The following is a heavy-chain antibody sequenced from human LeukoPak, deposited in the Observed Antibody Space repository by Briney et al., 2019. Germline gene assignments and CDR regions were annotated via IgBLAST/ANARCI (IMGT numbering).Heavy chain of an antibody. D-gene: IGHD2-2*01. V-gene: IGHV4-34*01. CDR3: ARGRTGAAALDF. Sequence: PSETLSLTCAVYGGSFSGHYWTWLRQAPGKGLEWIGESTHSGSTNYNPSLKSRVTISVDTSKNQFSLKLTSMTAADTAVYHCARGRTGAAALDFWGPGTLVTVSS. CDR2: STHSGST. J-gene: IGHJ4*02. CDR1: GGSFSGHY.